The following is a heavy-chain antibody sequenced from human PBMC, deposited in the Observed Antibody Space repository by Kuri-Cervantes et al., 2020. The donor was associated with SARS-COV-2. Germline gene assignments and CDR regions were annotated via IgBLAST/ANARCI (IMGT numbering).Heavy chain of an antibody. CDR2: IYTSGST. J-gene: IGHJ5*02. CDR1: GGSISSYY. CDR3: AREETDIVVVPAAMNRFDP. V-gene: IGHV4-4*07. D-gene: IGHD2-2*01. Sequence: GSLRLSCTVSGGSISSYYWSWIRQPAGKGLEWIGRIYTSGSTNYNPSLKSRVTMSVDTSKNQFSLKLSSVTAADTAVYYCAREETDIVVVPAAMNRFDPWGQGTLVTVSS.